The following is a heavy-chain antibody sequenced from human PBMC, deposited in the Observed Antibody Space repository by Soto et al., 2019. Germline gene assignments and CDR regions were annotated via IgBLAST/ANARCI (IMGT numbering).Heavy chain of an antibody. J-gene: IGHJ4*02. CDR1: GFTLSSYA. CDR3: AKPGNDYYDSSGLGDY. CDR2: ISGSGGST. D-gene: IGHD3-22*01. Sequence: PGGSLRLSCAASGFTLSSYAMSWVRQAPGKGLEWVSAISGSGGSTYYADSVKGRFTISRDNSKNTLYLQMNSLRAEDTAVYYCAKPGNDYYDSSGLGDYWGQGIPVTV. V-gene: IGHV3-23*01.